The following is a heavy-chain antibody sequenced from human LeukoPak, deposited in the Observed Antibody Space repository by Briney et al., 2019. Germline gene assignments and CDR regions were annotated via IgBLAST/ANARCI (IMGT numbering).Heavy chain of an antibody. CDR1: GFTFRTYQ. Sequence: GGSLRLSCAASGFTFRTYQMHWLRQAPGKGLEWVSYISGSGETSLYADSVKGRFTMSRDNAKDSLYLQMSGLTVEDTAVYYCAREVSTSWFVPWGQGTLVTVSS. J-gene: IGHJ5*02. V-gene: IGHV3-48*03. CDR2: ISGSGETS. D-gene: IGHD5/OR15-5a*01. CDR3: AREVSTSWFVP.